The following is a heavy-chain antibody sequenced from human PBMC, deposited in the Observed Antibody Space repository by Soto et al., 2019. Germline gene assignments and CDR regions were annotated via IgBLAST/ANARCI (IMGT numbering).Heavy chain of an antibody. Sequence: SVKVSCKASGGTFSDSTINWVRQAPGQRLEWMGGIIPIFDTANYAEKFQGRVTITADESTSTSFMEVSSLRSEDTAVYYCARNGTLTGYSYGMDVWGQGTMVTVSS. D-gene: IGHD1-1*01. J-gene: IGHJ6*02. CDR2: IIPIFDTA. V-gene: IGHV1-69*13. CDR1: GGTFSDST. CDR3: ARNGTLTGYSYGMDV.